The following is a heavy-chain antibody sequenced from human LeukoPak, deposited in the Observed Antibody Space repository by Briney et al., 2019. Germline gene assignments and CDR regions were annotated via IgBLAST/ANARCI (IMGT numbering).Heavy chain of an antibody. Sequence: GGSLRLSCAASGFTFSSYGMHWVRQAPGKGLEWVAVISYDVGKKYYADSVKGRFTISRDNSKNTLYLQMNSLRAEDTAVYYCAKDDYYDTSGYRDWGQGTLVTVSS. V-gene: IGHV3-30*18. D-gene: IGHD3-22*01. CDR3: AKDDYYDTSGYRD. CDR1: GFTFSSYG. J-gene: IGHJ4*02. CDR2: ISYDVGKK.